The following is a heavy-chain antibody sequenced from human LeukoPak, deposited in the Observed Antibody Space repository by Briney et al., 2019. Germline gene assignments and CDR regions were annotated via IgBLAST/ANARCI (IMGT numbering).Heavy chain of an antibody. CDR1: GFTFSSYS. CDR2: ISSSSSYI. CDR3: ASYPDIVATIKAFDI. V-gene: IGHV3-21*01. J-gene: IGHJ3*02. Sequence: PGGSLRLSCAASGFTFSSYSMNWVRQAPGKGLEWVSSISSSSSYIYYADSVKGRFTIPRDNAKNSLYLQMNSLRAEDTAVYYCASYPDIVATIKAFDIWGQGTMVTVSS. D-gene: IGHD5-12*01.